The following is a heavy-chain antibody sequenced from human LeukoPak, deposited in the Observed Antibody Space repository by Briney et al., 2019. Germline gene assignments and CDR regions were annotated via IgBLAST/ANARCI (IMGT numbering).Heavy chain of an antibody. CDR1: GFTFSSYA. V-gene: IGHV3-30*04. Sequence: PGRSLRLSCAASGFTFSSYAMHWVRQAPGKGLEWVAVISYDGSNKYYADSVKGRFTISRDNSKNTLYLQMNSLRAEDTAVYYCAKDTPVSHAFDIWGQGTMVTVSS. J-gene: IGHJ3*02. CDR3: AKDTPVSHAFDI. D-gene: IGHD2-8*01. CDR2: ISYDGSNK.